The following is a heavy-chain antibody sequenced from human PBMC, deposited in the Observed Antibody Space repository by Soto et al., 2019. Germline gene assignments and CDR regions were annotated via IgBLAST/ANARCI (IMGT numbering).Heavy chain of an antibody. CDR2: INHSGST. V-gene: IGHV4-34*01. D-gene: IGHD3-10*01. J-gene: IGHJ6*03. CDR1: GGSFSGYY. CDR3: ARVLVGYYGSGSYYPSGYMDV. Sequence: PSETLSLTCAVYGGSFSGYYWSWIRQPPGKGLEWIGEINHSGSTNYNPSLKSRVTISVDTSKNQFSLKLSSVTAADTAVYYCARVLVGYYGSGSYYPSGYMDVWGQGTTVTVSS.